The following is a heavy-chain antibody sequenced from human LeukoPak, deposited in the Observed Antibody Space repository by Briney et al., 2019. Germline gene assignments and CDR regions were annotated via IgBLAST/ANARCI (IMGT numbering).Heavy chain of an antibody. CDR3: ARGRWIAAAADYYYYGMDV. CDR2: ISAYNGNT. D-gene: IGHD6-13*01. Sequence: ASVKVSCKASGYTFTSCGISWVRQAPGQGLEWMGWISAYNGNTNYAQKLQGRVTMTTDTSTSTAYMELRSLRSDDTAVYYCARGRWIAAAADYYYYGMDVWGKGTTVTVSS. J-gene: IGHJ6*04. CDR1: GYTFTSCG. V-gene: IGHV1-18*04.